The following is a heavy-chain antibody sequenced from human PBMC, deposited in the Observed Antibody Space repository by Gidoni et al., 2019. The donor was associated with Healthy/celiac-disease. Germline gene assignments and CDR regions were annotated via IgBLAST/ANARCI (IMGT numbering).Heavy chain of an antibody. CDR1: GFTFSSYG. J-gene: IGHJ4*02. Sequence: QVQLVESGGGVVQPGRSLRLSCAASGFTFSSYGMHWVRQAPGKGLEWVAVISYDGSNKYYADSVKGRFIISRDNSKNTLYLQMNSLRAEDTAVYYCAKDGGAVRLDYWGQGTLVTVSS. V-gene: IGHV3-30*18. D-gene: IGHD2-15*01. CDR2: ISYDGSNK. CDR3: AKDGGAVRLDY.